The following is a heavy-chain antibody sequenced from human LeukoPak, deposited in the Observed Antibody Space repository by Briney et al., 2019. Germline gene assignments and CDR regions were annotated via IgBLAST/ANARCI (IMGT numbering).Heavy chain of an antibody. J-gene: IGHJ4*02. Sequence: PSETLSLTCAVYGGSFSGYYWSWIRQPPGKGLEWFGEINHSGSTNDHPSLKSRVTISVDTSKNDFSLKLSSVTAADTAVYYCARHVYTWNFDYWGQGTLVTVSS. V-gene: IGHV4-34*01. CDR2: INHSGST. CDR1: GGSFSGYY. CDR3: ARHVYTWNFDY. D-gene: IGHD1-20*01.